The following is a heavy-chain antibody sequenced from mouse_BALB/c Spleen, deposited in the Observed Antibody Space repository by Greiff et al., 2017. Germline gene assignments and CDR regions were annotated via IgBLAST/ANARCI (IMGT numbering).Heavy chain of an antibody. CDR2: IYPGDGDT. J-gene: IGHJ2*01. D-gene: IGHD1-2*01. CDR1: GYTFTSYW. CDR3: AREAATYYFDY. Sequence: QVQLQQSGAELARPGASVKLSCKASGYTFTSYWMQWVKQRPGQDLEWIGAIYPGDGDTRYTQKFKGKATLTADKSSSTAYMQLSSLASEDSAVYYCAREAATYYFDYWGQGTTLTVSS. V-gene: IGHV1-87*01.